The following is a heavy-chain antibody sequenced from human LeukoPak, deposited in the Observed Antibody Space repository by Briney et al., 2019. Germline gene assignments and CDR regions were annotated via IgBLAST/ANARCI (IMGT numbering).Heavy chain of an antibody. CDR1: GFTFSSYG. Sequence: PGGSLRLSCAASGFTFSSYGMHWVRQAPGKGLEWVAVISYGGSNKYYADSVKGRFTISRDNSKNTLYLQMNSLRAEDTAVYYCAREAPYSSSWYIGYWGQGTLVTVSS. CDR3: AREAPYSSSWYIGY. D-gene: IGHD6-13*01. CDR2: ISYGGSNK. J-gene: IGHJ4*02. V-gene: IGHV3-30*19.